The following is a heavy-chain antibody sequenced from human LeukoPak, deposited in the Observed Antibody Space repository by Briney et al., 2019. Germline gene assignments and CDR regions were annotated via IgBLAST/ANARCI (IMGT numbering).Heavy chain of an antibody. D-gene: IGHD3-10*01. CDR1: GGSFSGYY. CDR2: INHSGST. V-gene: IGHV4-34*01. J-gene: IGHJ5*02. Sequence: PSETLSLTCAVSGGSFSGYYWSWIRQPPGKGLEWIGEINHSGSTNYNPSLMSRVPISVDTSTNQFSLKLSSVTAADTAVYYCAAGVLLWFGEYQPGGQGTLVTVSS. CDR3: AAGVLLWFGEYQP.